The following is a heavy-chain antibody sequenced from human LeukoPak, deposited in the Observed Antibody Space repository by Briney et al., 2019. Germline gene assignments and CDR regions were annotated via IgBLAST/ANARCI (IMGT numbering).Heavy chain of an antibody. V-gene: IGHV3-21*01. J-gene: IGHJ6*03. CDR2: INSGSTYM. Sequence: GGSLRLSCGASGFYFSSYSMNWVRQAPGKGLEWVSSINSGSTYMYYADSVKGRLTISRDNAKNSLHLQMYSLRAEDTAVYFCARVEATTGRNYHYYYMDVWGKGTTVTVSS. D-gene: IGHD1-1*01. CDR3: ARVEATTGRNYHYYYMDV. CDR1: GFYFSSYS.